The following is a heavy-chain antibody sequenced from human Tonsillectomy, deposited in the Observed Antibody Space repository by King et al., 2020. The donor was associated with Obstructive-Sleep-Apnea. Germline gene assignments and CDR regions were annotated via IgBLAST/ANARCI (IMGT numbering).Heavy chain of an antibody. J-gene: IGHJ4*02. Sequence: VQLVESGGGLVQPGRSLRLSCTASGFTFGDYAMSWFRQAPGKGLEWVSFIRSNTYGGTTEYAASVKGRFTISRDDSRSIAYLQMNSLKTEDTAVYYCTLTYYYSSGGYYPFDYWGQGTLVTVSS. CDR2: IRSNTYGGTT. CDR1: GFTFGDYA. CDR3: TLTYYYSSGGYYPFDY. V-gene: IGHV3-49*03. D-gene: IGHD3-22*01.